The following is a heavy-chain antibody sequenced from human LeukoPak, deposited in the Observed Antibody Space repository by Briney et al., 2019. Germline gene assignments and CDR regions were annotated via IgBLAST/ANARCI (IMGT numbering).Heavy chain of an antibody. J-gene: IGHJ3*02. Sequence: AASVKVSCKASGGTFSSYAISWVRQAPGQGLEWMGGIIPIFGTANYAQKFQGRVTITTDESTSTAYMELSSLRSEDTAVYYCARGPLSIFGVLDAFDIWGQGTLVTVSS. CDR1: GGTFSSYA. V-gene: IGHV1-69*05. D-gene: IGHD3-3*01. CDR3: ARGPLSIFGVLDAFDI. CDR2: IIPIFGTA.